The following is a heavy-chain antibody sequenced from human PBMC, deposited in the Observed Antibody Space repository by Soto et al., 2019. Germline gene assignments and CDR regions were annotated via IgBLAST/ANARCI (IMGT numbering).Heavy chain of an antibody. CDR1: GGSIRSPNYY. V-gene: IGHV4-31*03. J-gene: IGHJ4*02. CDR2: VYYNGST. CDR3: ARDAPLWFGELSH. D-gene: IGHD3-10*01. Sequence: QVQLQESGPGLVKPSQTLSLTCTVIGGSIRSPNYYWSWIRQHPGKGLEWIGNVYYNGSTNYTQSLKSRVAISLDTSKNQFSLKLNSVTAADTAVYYCARDAPLWFGELSHWGQGTLVTVSS.